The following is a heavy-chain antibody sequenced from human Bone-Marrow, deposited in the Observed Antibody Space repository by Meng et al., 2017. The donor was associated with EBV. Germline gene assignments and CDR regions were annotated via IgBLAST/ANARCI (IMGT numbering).Heavy chain of an antibody. CDR1: GFTFSQDY. J-gene: IGHJ4*02. V-gene: IGHV3-23*04. CDR2: ICCNDDRT. CDR3: AKDLWLGGWFDY. Sequence: VQLVEXXXXXVKPGGXXXLSCAASGFTFSQDYMTWTRQAPGKGLEWVSTICCNDDRTNYADSVKGRFIISRDNSKNTLYLQMNSLRAEDTAVYFCAKDLWLGGWFDYWGQGTLVTVSS. D-gene: IGHD6-19*01.